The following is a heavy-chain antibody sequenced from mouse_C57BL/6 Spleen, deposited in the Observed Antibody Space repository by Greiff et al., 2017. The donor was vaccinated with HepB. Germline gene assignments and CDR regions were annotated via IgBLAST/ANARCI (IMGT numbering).Heavy chain of an antibody. D-gene: IGHD1-1*01. J-gene: IGHJ3*01. CDR3: ARGNYGSRFAY. CDR2: IDPSDSYT. CDR1: GYTFTSYW. V-gene: IGHV1-50*01. Sequence: QVQLQQSGAELVKPGASVKLSCKASGYTFTSYWMQWVKQRPGQGLEWIGEIDPSDSYTNYNQKFKGKATLTVDTSSSTAYMQLSSLTSEDSAVYYCARGNYGSRFAYWGQGTLVTVSA.